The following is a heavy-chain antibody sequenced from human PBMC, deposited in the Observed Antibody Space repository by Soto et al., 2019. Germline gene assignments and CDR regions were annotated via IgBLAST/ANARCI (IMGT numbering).Heavy chain of an antibody. CDR3: ARQQLLPFYYALDV. CDR1: GGSISGYY. J-gene: IGHJ6*02. CDR2: IYYRGST. Sequence: LSLTFNVSGGSISGYYWSWIRQSPGKGLEYIGYIYYRGSTNYNSSLKSRVTMSVDTSRNQFSLKMNSVTAADTAVYYCARQQLLPFYYALDVWGQGTTVTVSS. D-gene: IGHD1-26*01. V-gene: IGHV4-59*01.